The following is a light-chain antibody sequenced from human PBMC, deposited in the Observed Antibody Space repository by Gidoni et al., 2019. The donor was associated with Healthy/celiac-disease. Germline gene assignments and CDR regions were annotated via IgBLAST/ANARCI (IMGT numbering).Light chain of an antibody. V-gene: IGLV1-36*01. CDR2: YDD. CDR3: AAWDDRLNGRV. J-gene: IGLJ3*02. CDR1: SSNIGNNA. Sequence: QSVLTQTPSVSEAPRQRVTISCSGSSSNIGNNAVNWYQQLPGKAPKLLIYYDDLLPSGVSDRFSGSKSGTSASLAISGLQSEDEADYYCAAWDDRLNGRVFGGGTKLTVL.